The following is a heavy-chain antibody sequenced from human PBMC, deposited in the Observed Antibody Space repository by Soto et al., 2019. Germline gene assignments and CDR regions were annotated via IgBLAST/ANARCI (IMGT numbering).Heavy chain of an antibody. Sequence: GGSLRLSCVASGFGFSSHAMSWVRQAPGKGLEWVAAVRSSDGTTYYADSVKGRFTISRDNSKKTVYLQMNSLGVEDTAVFYCAKSLYYDSSGYPDAFHIWGPGTMVTV. CDR2: VRSSDGTT. V-gene: IGHV3-23*01. J-gene: IGHJ3*02. CDR3: AKSLYYDSSGYPDAFHI. D-gene: IGHD3-22*01. CDR1: GFGFSSHA.